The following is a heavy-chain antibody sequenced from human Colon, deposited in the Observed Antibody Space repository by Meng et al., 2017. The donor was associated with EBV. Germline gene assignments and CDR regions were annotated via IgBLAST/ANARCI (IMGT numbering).Heavy chain of an antibody. CDR2: IYYTGST. V-gene: IGHV4-30-4*01. CDR3: ARNYYFDY. Sequence: QGGLQVLGPGLVKPSQTLSLTCTVSGGSINSGDYYWSWIRQPPGKGLEWIGYIYYTGSTYYNPSLKSRVTISMDTSKNQFSLRLSSVTAADTAVYYCARNYYFDYWGQGTLVTVSS. J-gene: IGHJ4*02. CDR1: GGSINSGDYY.